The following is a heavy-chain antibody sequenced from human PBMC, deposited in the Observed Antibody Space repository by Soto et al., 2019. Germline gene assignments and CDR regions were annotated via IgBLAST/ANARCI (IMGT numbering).Heavy chain of an antibody. CDR1: GFTFSSYG. CDR3: ARDIGNQLVLTYYYYGMDV. Sequence: QVQLVESGGGVVQPGRSLRLSCAASGFTFSSYGMHWVRQAPGKGLEWVAVIWYDGSNKYYADSVKGRFTISRDNSKNTLYLQMNSLRAEDTAVYYCARDIGNQLVLTYYYYGMDVWGQGTTVTVSS. D-gene: IGHD2-2*01. J-gene: IGHJ6*02. V-gene: IGHV3-33*01. CDR2: IWYDGSNK.